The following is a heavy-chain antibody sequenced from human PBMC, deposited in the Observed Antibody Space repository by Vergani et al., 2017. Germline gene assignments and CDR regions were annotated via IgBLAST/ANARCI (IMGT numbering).Heavy chain of an antibody. J-gene: IGHJ2*01. V-gene: IGHV1-69*01. D-gene: IGHD4-17*01. CDR2: IIPIFGTA. Sequence: QVQLVQSGAEVKKPGSSVKVSCKASGGTFSSYAISWVRQAPGQGLEWMGGIIPIFGTANYAQKFQGRVTRAADESPSTAYMALSSLRSEDTAVYYCASVGFTVTEGNWYFDLWGRGTLVTVSS. CDR1: GGTFSSYA. CDR3: ASVGFTVTEGNWYFDL.